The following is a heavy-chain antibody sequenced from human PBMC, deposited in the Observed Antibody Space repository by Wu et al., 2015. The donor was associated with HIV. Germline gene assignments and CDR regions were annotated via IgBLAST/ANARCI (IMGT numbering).Heavy chain of an antibody. Sequence: QVQLPQSGAEVKRPGASVKVSCKASGYTFTTYYIHWVRQAPGQGLEWMGIINPGGGNTNYAHKFQGRVTMTRDTSTSTVHMELSSLRSEDTAVYYCVSFSPVYSGSYSWDVWGQGTTVTVAS. J-gene: IGHJ6*02. D-gene: IGHD3-10*01. V-gene: IGHV1-46*01. CDR2: INPGGGNT. CDR1: GYTFTTYY. CDR3: VSFSPVYSGSYSWDV.